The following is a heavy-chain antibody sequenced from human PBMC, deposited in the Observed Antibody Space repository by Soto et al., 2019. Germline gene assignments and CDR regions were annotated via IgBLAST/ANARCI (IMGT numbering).Heavy chain of an antibody. Sequence: EVQLVESGGGLVQPGGSLRLSCAASGFTFSNFAMHWLRQAPGKGLAFVSVISANGDTTYYATSVKDRFTISRDDSKNTLYLQMGSLRADDMAVYYCARAWRADVWGQGTTVVVSS. CDR1: GFTFSNFA. J-gene: IGHJ6*02. V-gene: IGHV3-64*01. CDR3: ARAWRADV. CDR2: ISANGDTT.